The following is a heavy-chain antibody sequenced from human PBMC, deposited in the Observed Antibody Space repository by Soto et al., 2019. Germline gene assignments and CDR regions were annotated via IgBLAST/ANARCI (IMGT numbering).Heavy chain of an antibody. D-gene: IGHD3-22*01. V-gene: IGHV1-8*01. Sequence: QVQLVQSGAEVKKPGASVKVSCKASGYTFTSYDINWVRQATGQGLEWMGWMNPNSGNTGYAQKFQGRVTMTRNTSISTAYMELSSLRYEDTAVYYCARVYDSSGYYYFDYWGQGTLVTVSS. CDR3: ARVYDSSGYYYFDY. CDR1: GYTFTSYD. J-gene: IGHJ4*02. CDR2: MNPNSGNT.